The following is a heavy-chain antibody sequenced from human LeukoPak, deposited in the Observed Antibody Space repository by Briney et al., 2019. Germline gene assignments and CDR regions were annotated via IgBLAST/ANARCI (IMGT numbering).Heavy chain of an antibody. CDR1: GYTFTSYG. V-gene: IGHV1-18*01. D-gene: IGHD2-15*01. Sequence: ASVKVSCKASGYTFTSYGISWVRQAPGQGLEWMGWISAYNGNTNYAQKLQGRVTMTTDTSTSTAYMELRSLRSGDTAVYYCARDPPRIVVVVAATNYYGMDVRGQGTTVTVSS. CDR3: ARDPPRIVVVVAATNYYGMDV. J-gene: IGHJ6*02. CDR2: ISAYNGNT.